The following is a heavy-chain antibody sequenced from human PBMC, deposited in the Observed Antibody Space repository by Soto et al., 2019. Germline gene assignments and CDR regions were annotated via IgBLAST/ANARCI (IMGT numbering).Heavy chain of an antibody. D-gene: IGHD3-10*01. CDR3: AKARGAMVRGAAFYFDY. V-gene: IGHV3-23*01. CDR1: GFTFTIYA. J-gene: IGHJ4*02. CDR2: ITGSGGST. Sequence: GSLRLSCAASGFTFTIYAMSWVRQAPGKGLEWVSAITGSGGSTYYADSVKGRFTISRDNSKNTLYLQMNSLRAEDTAVYYCAKARGAMVRGAAFYFDYWGQGTLVTVSS.